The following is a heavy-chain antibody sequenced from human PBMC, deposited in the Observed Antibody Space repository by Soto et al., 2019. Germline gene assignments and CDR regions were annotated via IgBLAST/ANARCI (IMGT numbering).Heavy chain of an antibody. CDR3: ARGGSGYVWFNEF. D-gene: IGHD3-22*01. CDR2: IIPIFGTA. CDR1: GGIFSSYA. Sequence: QEQLVQSGAEVKKPGSSVKVSCKASGGIFSSYAINWVRQAPGQGLEWMGGIIPIFGTANYAQKFQGRVTITADESTNTAYMDLSSLKSEYTAIYYCARGGSGYVWFNEFWGQGTLVTVSS. V-gene: IGHV1-69*01. J-gene: IGHJ4*02.